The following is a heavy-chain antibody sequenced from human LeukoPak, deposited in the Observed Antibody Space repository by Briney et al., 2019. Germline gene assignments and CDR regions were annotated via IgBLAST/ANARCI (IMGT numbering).Heavy chain of an antibody. CDR3: AGVFSSGWAAEYFQH. D-gene: IGHD6-19*01. CDR1: GFTFSSYS. V-gene: IGHV3-21*01. CDR2: MTSSSSYI. Sequence: PGGSLRLSCAASGFTFSSYSMNWVRQAPGRGLEWVSSMTSSSSYIYYADSVKGRFTISRDNAKNSLYLQMNSLRAEDTAVYYCAGVFSSGWAAEYFQHWGQGTLVTVSS. J-gene: IGHJ1*01.